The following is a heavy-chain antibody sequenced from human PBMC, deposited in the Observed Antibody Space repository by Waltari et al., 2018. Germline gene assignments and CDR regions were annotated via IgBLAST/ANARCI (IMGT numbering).Heavy chain of an antibody. CDR2: IMADGSGT. V-gene: IGHV3-64*07. CDR1: GFNFSANA. CDR3: AREVWGYMES. D-gene: IGHD3-16*01. J-gene: IGHJ6*02. Sequence: EVQLVESGGGLVQPGGYLRLSCVAYGFNFSANAMHWVRQVPGKGRASISSIMADGSGTNYADSVKGRVTISRDNSKNTVYLQMGSLRAEDTALYYCAREVWGYMESWGQGTTVTVSS.